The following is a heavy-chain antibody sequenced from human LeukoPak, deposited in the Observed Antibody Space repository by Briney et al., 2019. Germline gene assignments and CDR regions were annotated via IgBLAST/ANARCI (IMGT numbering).Heavy chain of an antibody. CDR1: GGSISSSSYY. D-gene: IGHD5-24*01. J-gene: IGHJ4*02. CDR3: ARIGGTITSIRRLDSRPFDY. Sequence: SETLSLTCTVSGGSISSSSYYWGWIRQPPGKGLEWIGSIYYSGSTYYNPSLKSRVTISVDTSKNQFSLKLSSVTAADTAVYYCARIGGTITSIRRLDSRPFDYWGQGTLVTVSS. V-gene: IGHV4-39*01. CDR2: IYYSGST.